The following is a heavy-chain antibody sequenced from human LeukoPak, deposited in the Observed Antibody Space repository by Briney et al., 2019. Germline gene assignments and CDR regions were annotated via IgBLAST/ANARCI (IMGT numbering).Heavy chain of an antibody. CDR1: GGSISSYY. D-gene: IGHD4-17*01. CDR3: ARGDYGDYYFDY. CDR2: IYYSGGT. Sequence: SETLSLTCTVSGGSISSYYWSWIRQPPGKGLEWIGYIYYSGGTNYNPSLKSRVTISVDTSKNQFSLKLSSVTAADTAVYYCARGDYGDYYFDYWGQGTLVTVSS. V-gene: IGHV4-59*08. J-gene: IGHJ4*02.